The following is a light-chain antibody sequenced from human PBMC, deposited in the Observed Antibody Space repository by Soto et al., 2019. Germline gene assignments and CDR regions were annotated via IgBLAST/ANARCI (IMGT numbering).Light chain of an antibody. J-gene: IGKJ3*01. V-gene: IGKV3-20*01. Sequence: EIVLTQSPGTLSLSPGERATLSCRASQSVSSSYLAWYQQKPGQAPRLLIYGASSRATGNPDRFSGSGSGTDFTLTISRLEPEDFAVYYCQQYGSSPQRFTFGPGTKVDIK. CDR2: GAS. CDR1: QSVSSSY. CDR3: QQYGSSPQRFT.